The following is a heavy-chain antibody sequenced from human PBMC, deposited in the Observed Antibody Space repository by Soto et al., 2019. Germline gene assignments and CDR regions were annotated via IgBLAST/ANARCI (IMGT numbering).Heavy chain of an antibody. CDR2: INPNSGGT. V-gene: IGHV1-2*02. Sequence: QVQLVQSGAEVKKPGASVKVSCKSSGYTFTGYYMHWVRQDPGQGLEWLGWINPNSGGTNYAQKFQGRVTMTRDMSISTAYMEQSRLRFDDTAVEYFATSGSYFAATYAGWGQGTLVTVSS. D-gene: IGHD1-26*01. CDR3: ATSGSYFAATYAG. J-gene: IGHJ4*02. CDR1: GYTFTGYY.